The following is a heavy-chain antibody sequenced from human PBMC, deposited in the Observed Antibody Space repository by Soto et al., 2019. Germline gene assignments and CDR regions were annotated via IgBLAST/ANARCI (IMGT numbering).Heavy chain of an antibody. J-gene: IGHJ4*02. Sequence: GGSLRLSCAASGFTFSSYGMHWVRQAPGKGLEWAAVISYDGSNKYYADSVKGRFTISRDNSKNTLYLQMNSLRAEDTAVYYCAKSPYYDILTGLLGWGQGTLVTVSS. CDR2: ISYDGSNK. D-gene: IGHD3-9*01. V-gene: IGHV3-30*18. CDR1: GFTFSSYG. CDR3: AKSPYYDILTGLLG.